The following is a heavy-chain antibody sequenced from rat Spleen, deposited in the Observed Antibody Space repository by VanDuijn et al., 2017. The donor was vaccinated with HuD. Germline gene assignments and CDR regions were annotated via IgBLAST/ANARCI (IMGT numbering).Heavy chain of an antibody. Sequence: EVQLVESGGGLVQPGRSLKLSCAASGFTFSNYGMAWVRQAPTKGLEWVASITNSGGSTYYRDSVKGRFTISRDNAKSTLYLQMDSLRSEDTATYYCTTGDGGYRDWGQGVMVTVSS. D-gene: IGHD1-11*01. CDR1: GFTFSNYG. CDR3: TTGDGGYRD. CDR2: ITNSGGST. J-gene: IGHJ2*01. V-gene: IGHV5-27*01.